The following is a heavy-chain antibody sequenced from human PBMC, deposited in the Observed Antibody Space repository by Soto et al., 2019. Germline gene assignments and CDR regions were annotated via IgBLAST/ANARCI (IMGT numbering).Heavy chain of an antibody. D-gene: IGHD3-22*01. V-gene: IGHV4-39*07. CDR2: IYHTGNA. Sequence: PSETLSLTCSVSGDSISNSRFYWAWIRQPPGEGLEWIGSIYHTGNAYYNTSLKSRVTIFVDTSKNQFSLKLSSVTAADTAVYYCAREGSSGYYGYYGMDVWGQGTTVTVSS. J-gene: IGHJ6*02. CDR1: GDSISNSRFY. CDR3: AREGSSGYYGYYGMDV.